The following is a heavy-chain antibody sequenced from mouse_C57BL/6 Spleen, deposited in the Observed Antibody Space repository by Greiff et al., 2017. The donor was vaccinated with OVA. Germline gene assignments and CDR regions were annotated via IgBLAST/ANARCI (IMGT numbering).Heavy chain of an antibody. V-gene: IGHV1-59*01. CDR1: GYTFTSYW. CDR3: ANYYGSSYNAMDY. D-gene: IGHD1-1*01. CDR2: IDPSDSYT. J-gene: IGHJ4*01. Sequence: QVQLKQSGAELVRPGTSVKLSCKASGYTFTSYWMHWVKQRPGQGLEWIGVIDPSDSYTNYNQKFKGKATLTVDTSSSTAYMQLSSLTSEDSAVYYCANYYGSSYNAMDYWGQGTSVTVSS.